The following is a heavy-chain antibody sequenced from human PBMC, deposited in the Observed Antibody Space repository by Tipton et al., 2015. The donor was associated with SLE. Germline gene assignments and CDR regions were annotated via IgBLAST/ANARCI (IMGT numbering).Heavy chain of an antibody. CDR1: GVSFSGYY. J-gene: IGHJ4*02. CDR3: ARGFRPYYFDP. Sequence: GLVKPSETLSLTCEVYGVSFSGYYWSWIRQSPGKGLEWIGEINDAGGTKYNPSLESRVTMSIDTSKNRFSLNMNSVTAADTAVYYCARGFRPYYFDPWGQGTLVTVSS. CDR2: INDAGGT. D-gene: IGHD2-21*01. V-gene: IGHV4-34*01.